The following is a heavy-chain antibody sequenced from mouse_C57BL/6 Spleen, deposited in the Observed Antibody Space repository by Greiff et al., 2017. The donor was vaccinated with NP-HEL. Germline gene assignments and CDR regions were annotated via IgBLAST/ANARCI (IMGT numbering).Heavy chain of an antibody. CDR2: IHPSDSDT. J-gene: IGHJ3*01. CDR3: AIDPSYEGFAY. CDR1: GYTFTSYW. D-gene: IGHD2-3*01. Sequence: QVQLQQPGAELVKPGASVKVSCKASGYTFTSYWMHWVKQRPGQGLEWIGRIHPSDSDTNYNQKFKGKATLTGDKSSSTAYMQLSSLTSEDSAVYYCAIDPSYEGFAYWGQGTLVTVSA. V-gene: IGHV1-74*01.